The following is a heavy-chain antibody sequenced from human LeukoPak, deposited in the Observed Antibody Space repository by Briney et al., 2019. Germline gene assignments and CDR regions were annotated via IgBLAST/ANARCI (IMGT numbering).Heavy chain of an antibody. V-gene: IGHV1-46*01. J-gene: IGHJ5*02. Sequence: GASVKVSCKASGYTFTSYYMHWVRQAPGQGLEWMGIINPSGGSTSYAQKFQGRVTMTRDTSTSTVYMELSSLRSEDTAVYYCVRDAEGAAISVNYWFDPWGQGTLVTVSS. CDR2: INPSGGST. CDR1: GYTFTSYY. D-gene: IGHD2-2*02. CDR3: VRDAEGAAISVNYWFDP.